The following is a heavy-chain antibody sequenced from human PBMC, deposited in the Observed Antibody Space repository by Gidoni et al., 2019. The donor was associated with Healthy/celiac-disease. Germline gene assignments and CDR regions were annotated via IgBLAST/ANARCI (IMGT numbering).Heavy chain of an antibody. Sequence: EVPLLESGGGLVQPGGSLRLSCAASGFTFSSYAMSWVRQAPGKGLEWVSAISGSGGSTYYADSVKGRFTISRDNSKNTLYLQMNSLRAEDTAVYYCAGRITMVRGVIRGFDYWGQGTLVTVSS. J-gene: IGHJ4*02. D-gene: IGHD3-10*01. CDR3: AGRITMVRGVIRGFDY. CDR1: GFTFSSYA. CDR2: ISGSGGST. V-gene: IGHV3-23*01.